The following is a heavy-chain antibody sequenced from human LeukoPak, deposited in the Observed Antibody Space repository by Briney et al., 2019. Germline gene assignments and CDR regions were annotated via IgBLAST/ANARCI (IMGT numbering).Heavy chain of an antibody. D-gene: IGHD1-7*01. Sequence: GGSLRLSCAASGFTFSSYSMNWVRQAPGKGLEWVSSISSSSYIYYADSVKGRFTISRDNAKNSLYLQMNSLRAEDTAVYYCARGGYNWNYLRVGWFDPWGQETLVTVSS. V-gene: IGHV3-21*01. CDR3: ARGGYNWNYLRVGWFDP. J-gene: IGHJ5*02. CDR1: GFTFSSYS. CDR2: ISSSSYI.